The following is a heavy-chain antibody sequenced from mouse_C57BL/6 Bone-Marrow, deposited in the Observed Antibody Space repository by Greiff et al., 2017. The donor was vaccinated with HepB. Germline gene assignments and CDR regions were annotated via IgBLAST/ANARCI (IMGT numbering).Heavy chain of an antibody. J-gene: IGHJ3*01. V-gene: IGHV1-63*01. CDR1: GYTFTNYW. Sequence: QVQLQQSGAELVRPGTSVKMSCKASGYTFTNYWIGWAKQRPGHGLEWIGDIYPGGGYTNYNEKFKGKATLTADKSSSTTYMQFSSLTSEDSAIYYCARAEGAYDYASAWFDYWGQGTLVTVSA. CDR3: ARAEGAYDYASAWFDY. D-gene: IGHD2-4*01. CDR2: IYPGGGYT.